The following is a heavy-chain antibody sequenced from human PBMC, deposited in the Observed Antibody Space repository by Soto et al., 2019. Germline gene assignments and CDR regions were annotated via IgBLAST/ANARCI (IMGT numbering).Heavy chain of an antibody. D-gene: IGHD2-2*01. V-gene: IGHV3-30*18. Sequence: PGGSLRLSCAASGFTFSSYGMHWVRQAPGKGLEWVAVISYDGSNKYYADSVKGRFTISRDNSKNTLYLQMNSLRAEDTAVYYCAKGGYCSSTSCATFDYWGQGTLVTVSS. CDR1: GFTFSSYG. CDR2: ISYDGSNK. CDR3: AKGGYCSSTSCATFDY. J-gene: IGHJ4*02.